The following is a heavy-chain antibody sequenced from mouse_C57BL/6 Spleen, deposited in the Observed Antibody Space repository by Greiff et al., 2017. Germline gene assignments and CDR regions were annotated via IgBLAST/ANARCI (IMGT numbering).Heavy chain of an antibody. CDR1: GFTFSSYT. CDR3: ARHAYYYGSSHYFDY. CDR2: ISGGGGNT. V-gene: IGHV5-9*01. D-gene: IGHD1-1*01. J-gene: IGHJ2*01. Sequence: DVKLVESGGGLVKPGGSLKLSCAASGFTFSSYTMSWVRQTPEKRLEWVATISGGGGNTYYPDSVKGRFTISRDNAKNTLYLQMSSLRSEDTALYYCARHAYYYGSSHYFDYWGQGTTLTVSS.